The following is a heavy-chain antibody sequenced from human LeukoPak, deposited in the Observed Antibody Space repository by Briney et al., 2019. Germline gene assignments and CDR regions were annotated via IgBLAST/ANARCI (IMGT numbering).Heavy chain of an antibody. CDR3: ARETPDGYDY. V-gene: IGHV3-21*01. Sequence: GGSLRLSCAASGFTFSSYSMNWVRQAPGKGLEWVSSISSSSSYIYYADSAKGRFTISRDNAKNSLYLQMNSLRAEDTAIFYCARETPDGYDYWGQGTLVTVSS. J-gene: IGHJ4*02. CDR1: GFTFSSYS. D-gene: IGHD5-24*01. CDR2: ISSSSSYI.